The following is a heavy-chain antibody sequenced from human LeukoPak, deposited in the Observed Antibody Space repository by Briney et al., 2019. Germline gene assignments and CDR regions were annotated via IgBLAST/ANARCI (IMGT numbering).Heavy chain of an antibody. CDR2: INAGNGNT. D-gene: IGHD2-21*02. CDR1: GYTFTSYA. V-gene: IGHV1-3*01. J-gene: IGHJ4*02. Sequence: HWASVKVSCKASGYTFTSYAMHWVRQAPGQRLEWMGWINAGNGNTKYSQKFQGRVTITRDTSASTAYMELSSLRSEDTAVYYCARESAYCGGDCYLMAYYWGQGTLVTVSS. CDR3: ARESAYCGGDCYLMAYY.